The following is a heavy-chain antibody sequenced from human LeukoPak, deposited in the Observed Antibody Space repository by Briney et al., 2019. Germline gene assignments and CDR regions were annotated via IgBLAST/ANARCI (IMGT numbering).Heavy chain of an antibody. CDR2: INHSGST. CDR1: GGSFSGYY. Sequence: SETLSLTCAVYGGSFSGYYWSWIRQSPGKGLEWIGEINHSGSTNSNPSLKSRVTISVYTSKNLFSLKLSSVTAADTAVYYCARGSRLTGAFDIWGQGTMVTVSS. CDR3: ARGSRLTGAFDI. D-gene: IGHD3-9*01. J-gene: IGHJ3*02. V-gene: IGHV4-34*01.